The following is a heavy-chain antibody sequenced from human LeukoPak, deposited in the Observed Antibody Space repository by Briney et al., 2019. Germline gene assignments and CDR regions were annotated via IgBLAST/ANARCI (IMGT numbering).Heavy chain of an antibody. Sequence: SETLSLTRAVYGGSFSGYYWSWIRQPPGKGLEWIGEINHSGSTNYNPSLKSRVTISVDTSKNQFSLKLSSVTAADTAVYYCARDLYYYDSSGYYEDDYWGQGTLVTVSS. CDR2: INHSGST. V-gene: IGHV4-34*01. D-gene: IGHD3-22*01. J-gene: IGHJ4*02. CDR3: ARDLYYYDSSGYYEDDY. CDR1: GGSFSGYY.